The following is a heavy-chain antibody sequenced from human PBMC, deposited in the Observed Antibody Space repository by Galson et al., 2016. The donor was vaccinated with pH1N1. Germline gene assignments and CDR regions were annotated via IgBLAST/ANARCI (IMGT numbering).Heavy chain of an antibody. D-gene: IGHD5-24*01. Sequence: SLRLSCAASGFTFDDYAMHWVRQAPGKGLEWVSGISWNSGSIGYADSVKGRFTISRDNAKNSLYLQMNSLRAEDTALYYCAKLDGYNWGYFQHWGQGTTVTVSS. CDR2: ISWNSGSI. J-gene: IGHJ1*01. CDR1: GFTFDDYA. CDR3: AKLDGYNWGYFQH. V-gene: IGHV3-9*01.